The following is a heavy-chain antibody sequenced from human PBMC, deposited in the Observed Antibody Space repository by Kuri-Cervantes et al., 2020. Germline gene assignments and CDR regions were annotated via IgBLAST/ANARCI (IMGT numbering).Heavy chain of an antibody. CDR2: ISAYNGNT. V-gene: IGHV1-18*01. Sequence: ASVKVSCKASGYTFTSYGISWVRQAPGQGLEWMGWISAYNGNTNYAQKLQGRVTMTTDTSTSTAYMEPRRLRSDDTAVYYCARGRRGHSGYDSYFWYYYYGMDVWGQGTTVTVSS. CDR1: GYTFTSYG. D-gene: IGHD5-12*01. CDR3: ARGRRGHSGYDSYFWYYYYGMDV. J-gene: IGHJ6*02.